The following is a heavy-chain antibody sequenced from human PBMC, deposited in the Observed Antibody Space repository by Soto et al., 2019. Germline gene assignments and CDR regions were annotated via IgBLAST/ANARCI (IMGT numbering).Heavy chain of an antibody. J-gene: IGHJ4*02. D-gene: IGHD2-2*01. CDR1: GFSLATSGVG. Sequence: HITLEESGPTLVKPTQTLTLTCSFPGFSLATSGVGVGWIRQPPGQALEWLAIVYWDDDKKYSPSQASRLTLTRDTTKNPVFLTVTNMDPADTGTHFGAHMPYCSFTSCYGMVFFDNWGRGILVTVSP. V-gene: IGHV2-5*02. CDR2: VYWDDDK. CDR3: AHMPYCSFTSCYGMVFFDN.